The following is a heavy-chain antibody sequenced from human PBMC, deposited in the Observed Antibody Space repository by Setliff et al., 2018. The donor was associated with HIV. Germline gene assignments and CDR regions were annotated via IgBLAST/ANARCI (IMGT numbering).Heavy chain of an antibody. D-gene: IGHD6-13*01. Sequence: GSLRLSCVGSGFMFNDYGMSWVRQAPGKGLEWVAGISWDGIKTTYGDSVRGRFTISRDNAKNSVYLQMSSLRAEDTAVYYCAREMAATAHPDDPYLQHWGQGTLVTVSS. CDR1: GFMFNDYG. CDR2: ISWDGIKT. V-gene: IGHV3-20*04. CDR3: AREMAATAHPDDPYLQH. J-gene: IGHJ1*01.